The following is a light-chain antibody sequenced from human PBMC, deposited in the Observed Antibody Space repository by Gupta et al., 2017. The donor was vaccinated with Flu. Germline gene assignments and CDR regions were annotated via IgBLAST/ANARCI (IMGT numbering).Light chain of an antibody. J-gene: IGKJ5*01. CDR1: QSIRRY. V-gene: IGKV1-39*01. CDR2: AAS. CDR3: QQRDKNHRKLT. Sequence: SLSASVGDRVTITCRARQSIRRYLNWYQKKPGKAPELLIYAASRWQRGVPSRFSGSGAETDVNLTISSRQPEDFETYYCQQRDKNHRKLTFGQGTRMEIK.